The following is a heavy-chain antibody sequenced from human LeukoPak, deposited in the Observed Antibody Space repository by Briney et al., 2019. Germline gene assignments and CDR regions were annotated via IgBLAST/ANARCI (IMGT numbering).Heavy chain of an antibody. J-gene: IGHJ4*02. CDR3: AXXXXXXXXXXXXSHGFPFDY. CDR2: INPNSGGT. CDR1: GYTFTGYY. Sequence: ASVKVSCKASGYTFTGYYMHWVRQAPGQGLEWMGWINPNSGGTNYAQKFQGRVTMTRDTSISTAYMELSRLRSDDTAVYYCAXXXXXXXXXXXXSHGFPFDYWGQGTLVTVSS. V-gene: IGHV1-2*02. D-gene: IGHD3-10*01.